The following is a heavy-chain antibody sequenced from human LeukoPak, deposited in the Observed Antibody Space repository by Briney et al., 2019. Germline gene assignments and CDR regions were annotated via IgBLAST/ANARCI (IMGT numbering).Heavy chain of an antibody. CDR3: ARHLSGIAVAGTVWWFDH. V-gene: IGHV5-51*01. J-gene: IGHJ5*02. D-gene: IGHD6-19*01. CDR2: IYPGDSDT. Sequence: GESLKISCKGFGYSFSSYWIGWVRQMPGKGLEWMGIIYPGDSDTRYSPSFQGQVTTSADKSISTAYLQWSSLKASDTAMYYCARHLSGIAVAGTVWWFDHWGPGTLVTGSS. CDR1: GYSFSSYW.